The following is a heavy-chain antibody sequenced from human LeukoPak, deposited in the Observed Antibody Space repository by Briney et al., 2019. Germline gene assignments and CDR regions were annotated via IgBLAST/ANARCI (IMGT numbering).Heavy chain of an antibody. V-gene: IGHV4-34*01. J-gene: IGHJ5*02. CDR1: GGSFSGYY. CDR3: ARSWRRSWYNWFDP. D-gene: IGHD6-13*01. Sequence: SETLSLTCAVYGGSFSGYYWSWIRQPPGKGLEWIGEINHSGSTNYNPSLKSRVTISVDTSKNQFSLKLSSVTAADTAVYYCARSWRRSWYNWFDPWGQGTLVTVSS. CDR2: INHSGST.